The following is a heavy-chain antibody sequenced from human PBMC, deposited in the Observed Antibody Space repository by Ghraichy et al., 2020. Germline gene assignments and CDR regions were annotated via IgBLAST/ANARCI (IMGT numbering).Heavy chain of an antibody. CDR3: ARGSSGWSHFDY. Sequence: ASVKVSCKICRYPFCASEMNLLRQAPGQGVKWLGWISIKGGNPTYPQDLKGRFVFYLDTSVSTAYPQISSLKGEDPALYYCARGSSGWSHFDYWGHGTLVTVSS. J-gene: IGHJ4*01. CDR1: RYPFCASE. D-gene: IGHD6-13*01. V-gene: IGHV7-4-1*02. CDR2: ISIKGGNP.